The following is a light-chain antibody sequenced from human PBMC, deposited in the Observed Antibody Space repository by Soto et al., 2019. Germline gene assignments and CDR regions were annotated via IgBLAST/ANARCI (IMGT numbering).Light chain of an antibody. CDR1: QTISSW. V-gene: IGKV1-5*03. CDR2: KAS. Sequence: DIQMTQSPSTLSGSVGDRVTITCRASQTISSWLAWYQQKPGKAPKLLIYKASTRESRVPARFSGSGSGTEFTLTISSLQSEDFAVYYCQQYNNWPRTFGEGTKVDIK. J-gene: IGKJ1*01. CDR3: QQYNNWPRT.